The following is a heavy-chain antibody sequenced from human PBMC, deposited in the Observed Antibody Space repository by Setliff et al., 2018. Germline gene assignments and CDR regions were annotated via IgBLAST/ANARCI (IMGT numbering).Heavy chain of an antibody. CDR3: RQWFGELSRDY. CDR2: TSYDGKNN. Sequence: PGGFLRLSCAASGFTFNIYAFNWVRQAPGKGLEWLAVTSYDGKNNYYGDSVKGRFTISRDNSKNTLYLQMNSLRADDTAVYYCRQWFGELSRDYWGPGTLVTVSS. J-gene: IGHJ4*02. CDR1: GFTFNIYA. V-gene: IGHV3-30*03. D-gene: IGHD3-10*01.